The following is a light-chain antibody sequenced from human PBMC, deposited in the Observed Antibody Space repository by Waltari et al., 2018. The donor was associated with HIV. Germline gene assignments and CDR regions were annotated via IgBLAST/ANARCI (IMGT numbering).Light chain of an antibody. J-gene: IGKJ2*01. CDR2: DAS. V-gene: IGKV1-33*01. Sequence: DIQMTQSPSSLSASVGDRVTITCQASQDISNYLNWYQQKPGKAPKLLIYDASNLETGVPSRFSGSGSGTDFTFTISSLQPEDIATYYCQQYINRPPYTFGQGTKLEI. CDR1: QDISNY. CDR3: QQYINRPPYT.